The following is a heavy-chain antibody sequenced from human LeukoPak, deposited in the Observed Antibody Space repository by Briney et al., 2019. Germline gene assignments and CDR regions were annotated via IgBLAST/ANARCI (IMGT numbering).Heavy chain of an antibody. CDR1: GGSISSGDYY. D-gene: IGHD2-15*01. CDR3: ALQGGSSHWDYYYYMDV. J-gene: IGHJ6*03. CDR2: IYYSGST. Sequence: SETLSLTCTVSGGSISSGDYYWSWIRQPPGKGLEWIGYIYYSGSTYYNPSLKSRVTISVDTSKNQFSLKLSSVTAADTAVYYCALQGGSSHWDYYYYMDVWGKGTTVTVSS. V-gene: IGHV4-30-4*08.